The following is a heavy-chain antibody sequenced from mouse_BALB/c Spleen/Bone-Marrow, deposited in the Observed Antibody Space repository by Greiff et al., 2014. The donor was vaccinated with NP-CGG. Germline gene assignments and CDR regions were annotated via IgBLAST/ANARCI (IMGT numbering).Heavy chain of an antibody. CDR1: GYAFSNYG. D-gene: IGHD2-4*01. CDR3: ASVYDYGRGYAMDY. J-gene: IGHJ4*01. CDR2: IYPGDGDT. Sequence: QVQLQQPGAEVMRPGSSVNISCKASGYAFSNYGMNWVKQRPGQGLEWIGQIYPGDGDTNYNGKFKGRVTLTVDKSSSTAYMQLSSLTSEDSAVYFCASVYDYGRGYAMDYWGQGTSVTVSS. V-gene: IGHV1-80*01.